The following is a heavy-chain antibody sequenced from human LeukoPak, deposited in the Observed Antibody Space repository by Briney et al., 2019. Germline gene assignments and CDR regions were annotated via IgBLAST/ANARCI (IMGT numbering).Heavy chain of an antibody. CDR1: GYIFIGYY. CDR2: INPNTGGT. V-gene: IGHV1-2*02. CDR3: TRVDGNSSFDP. Sequence: ASVKVSCKTSGYIFIGYYIFWLRQDPGQGLEWMGWINPNTGGTKYAQLFQGRVTMTRDTSISTVYMTLSRLTSADTAVYYCTRVDGNSSFDPWGQGTLVTVSS. D-gene: IGHD2-21*01. J-gene: IGHJ5*02.